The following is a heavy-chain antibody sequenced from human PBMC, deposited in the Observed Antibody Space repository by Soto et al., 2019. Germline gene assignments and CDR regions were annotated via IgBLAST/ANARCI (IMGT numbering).Heavy chain of an antibody. CDR1: GGSISSDTYS. CDR2: IHHSGNT. J-gene: IGHJ5*02. Sequence: QLQLQESGSGLVKPSQTLSLTCAVSGGSISSDTYSWSWIRQPPGKGLEWVGYIHHSGNTYFNPSLNSRVTISVDRSKNQLSLKLTSVTAADTAVYYCARTMLLGWFDPWGQGTLVTVSS. V-gene: IGHV4-30-2*01. D-gene: IGHD2-15*01. CDR3: ARTMLLGWFDP.